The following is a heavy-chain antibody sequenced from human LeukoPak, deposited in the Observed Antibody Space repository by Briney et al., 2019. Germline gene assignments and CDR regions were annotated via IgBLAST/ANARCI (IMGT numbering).Heavy chain of an antibody. CDR1: GFSVSSNF. D-gene: IGHD1-26*01. V-gene: IGHV3-53*01. CDR3: ARGRRWDLLVSLIDASDI. CDR2: IFGGGST. J-gene: IGHJ3*02. Sequence: PGGSPRLSCAASGFSVSSNFMTWVRQAPGKGLEWVSVIFGGGSTYYADSVKGRFTISRDNSKNTLYLQMNSLRAEDTAVYYCARGRRWDLLVSLIDASDIWGQGTMVTVSS.